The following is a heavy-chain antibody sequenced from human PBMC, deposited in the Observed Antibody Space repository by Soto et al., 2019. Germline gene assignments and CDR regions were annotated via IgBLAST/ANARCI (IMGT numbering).Heavy chain of an antibody. CDR1: GDSINNFY. Sequence: LSLTCTVSGDSINNFYWSWIRQPPGKTLEWIGYIYYTGSTTYNPSLESRVNMSVDTSKNQFSLKLSSVSAADTAVYYCAKYRRTEAEGFTLDYWGRGTLVTVSS. V-gene: IGHV4-59*01. CDR3: AKYRRTEAEGFTLDY. D-gene: IGHD6-25*01. CDR2: IYYTGST. J-gene: IGHJ4*02.